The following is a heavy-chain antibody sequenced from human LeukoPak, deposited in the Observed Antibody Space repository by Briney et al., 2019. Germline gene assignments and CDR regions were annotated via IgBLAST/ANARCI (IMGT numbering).Heavy chain of an antibody. CDR3: ARRLSTATIVGFDY. CDR2: IYYSGST. CDR1: GGSISSSSYY. D-gene: IGHD5-24*01. V-gene: IGHV4-39*01. Sequence: SETPSLTCTVSGGSISSSSYYWGWIRQPPGKGLEWIGSIYYSGSTYYNPSLKSRVTISVDTSKNQFSLKLSSVTAADTAVYYCARRLSTATIVGFDYWGQGTLVSVSS. J-gene: IGHJ4*02.